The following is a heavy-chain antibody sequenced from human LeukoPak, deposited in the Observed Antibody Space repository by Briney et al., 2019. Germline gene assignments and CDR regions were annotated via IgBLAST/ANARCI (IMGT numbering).Heavy chain of an antibody. D-gene: IGHD2-15*01. V-gene: IGHV4-34*01. J-gene: IGHJ6*02. CDR2: INHSGST. CDR1: GGSFSGYY. Sequence: SETLSLTCAVYGGSFSGYYWTWIRQPPGKGLEWMGEINHSGSTNYNPSLKSRVTISVDTSKNQFSLKLSSVTAADTAVYYCARAPCSGGSCYSLYYYYGMDVWGQGTTVTVSS. CDR3: ARAPCSGGSCYSLYYYYGMDV.